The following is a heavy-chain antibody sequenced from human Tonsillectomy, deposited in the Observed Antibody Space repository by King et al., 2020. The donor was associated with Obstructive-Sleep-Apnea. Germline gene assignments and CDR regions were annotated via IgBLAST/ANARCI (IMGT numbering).Heavy chain of an antibody. CDR2: IYYSGST. Sequence: VQLQESGPGLVKPSETLSLTCTVSGDSVSSYYWSWIRQPPGKGLEWIGYIYYSGSTSYNPSLKTRVTISVDTSKNQFSLRLSSVTAADTAVYYCARLPYYDILTGHLWGQGTLVTVSS. CDR1: GDSVSSYY. D-gene: IGHD3-9*01. V-gene: IGHV4-59*08. J-gene: IGHJ4*02. CDR3: ARLPYYDILTGHL.